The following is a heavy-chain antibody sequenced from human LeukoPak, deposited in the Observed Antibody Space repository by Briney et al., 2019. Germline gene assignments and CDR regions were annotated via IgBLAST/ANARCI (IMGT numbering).Heavy chain of an antibody. D-gene: IGHD6-19*01. CDR3: ARGHGYSSGWYIY. Sequence: SETLSLTCAVYGGSFSGYYWSWIRQPPGKGLEWIREINHIGSTNYNPSLKSRVTISVDTSKNQFSLKLSSVTAADTAVYYCARGHGYSSGWYIYWGQGTLVTVSS. CDR2: INHIGST. J-gene: IGHJ4*02. CDR1: GGSFSGYY. V-gene: IGHV4-34*01.